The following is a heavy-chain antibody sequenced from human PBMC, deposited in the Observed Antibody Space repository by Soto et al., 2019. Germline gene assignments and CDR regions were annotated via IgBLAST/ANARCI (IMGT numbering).Heavy chain of an antibody. V-gene: IGHV3-30*04. J-gene: IGHJ4*02. D-gene: IGHD6-13*01. CDR1: GFNFSSYA. Sequence: QEQLVESGGGVVQPGRSLRLSCAASGFNFSSYAMHRVRQAPGKGLEWVAVISYDGGKKYYADSLKGRFTISRDNSKNTLYVEMNSLSAEDTAVYYCAREGQPAAGTTPHNWGQGTLVTVSS. CDR3: AREGQPAAGTTPHN. CDR2: ISYDGGKK.